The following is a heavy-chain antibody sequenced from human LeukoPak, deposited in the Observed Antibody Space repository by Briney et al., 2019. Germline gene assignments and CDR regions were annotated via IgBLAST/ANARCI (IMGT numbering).Heavy chain of an antibody. CDR1: GYTFTGYY. J-gene: IGHJ3*02. V-gene: IGHV1-2*02. D-gene: IGHD5-12*01. Sequence: ASVKVSCKASGYTFTGYYMHWVRQAPGQGLEWMGWINPNSGGTNYAQKFQGRVTMTRDTSISTAYMELSRLRSDDTAVYYCARAAPAIRMSDAFDIWGQGTMVTVSS. CDR3: ARAAPAIRMSDAFDI. CDR2: INPNSGGT.